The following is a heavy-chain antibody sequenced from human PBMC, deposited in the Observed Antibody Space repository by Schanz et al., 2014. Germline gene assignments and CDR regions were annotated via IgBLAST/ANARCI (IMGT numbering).Heavy chain of an antibody. CDR2: MYINSGST. J-gene: IGHJ3*01. D-gene: IGHD5-12*01. V-gene: IGHV3-53*01. CDR3: ARDGGRDGYNLAFDV. CDR1: FFTVNTNY. Sequence: SLRLSCAVSFFTVNTNYMSWVRQAPGKGLEWISSMYINSGSTQYADSVKGRFIISRDSSKNTLFLQMNSLRAKDTAVYFCARDGGRDGYNLAFDVWGQGTLVTVSS.